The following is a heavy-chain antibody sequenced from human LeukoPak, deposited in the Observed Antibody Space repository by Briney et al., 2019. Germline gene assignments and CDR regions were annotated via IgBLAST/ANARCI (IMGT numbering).Heavy chain of an antibody. CDR3: ALYYYDSSGYSDY. J-gene: IGHJ4*02. V-gene: IGHV1-8*01. Sequence: ASVKVSCKASGYTFTSYDINWVRQATGQGLEWMGWMNPNSGNTGYAQKFQGRATMTRNTSISTAYMELSSLRSEDTAVYYCALYYYDSSGYSDYWGQGTLVTVSS. CDR1: GYTFTSYD. D-gene: IGHD3-22*01. CDR2: MNPNSGNT.